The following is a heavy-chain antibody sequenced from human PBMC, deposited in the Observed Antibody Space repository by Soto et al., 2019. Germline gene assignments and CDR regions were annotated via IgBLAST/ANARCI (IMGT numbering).Heavy chain of an antibody. CDR1: GYTFTSYY. Sequence: QVQLVQSGAEVKKPGASVKVSCKASGYTFTSYYMHWVRQAPGQGLEWMGIINPSGGSTSYAQTFQGRVTMTRDTSTSTVYMELSSLRSEDTAVYYCARDPFGSGSYNTEGYYFDYWGQGTLVTVSS. CDR3: ARDPFGSGSYNTEGYYFDY. V-gene: IGHV1-46*01. CDR2: INPSGGST. J-gene: IGHJ4*02. D-gene: IGHD1-26*01.